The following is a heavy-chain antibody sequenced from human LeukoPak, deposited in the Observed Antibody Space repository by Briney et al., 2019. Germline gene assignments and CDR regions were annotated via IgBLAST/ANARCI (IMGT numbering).Heavy chain of an antibody. CDR1: GFTFSSYG. D-gene: IGHD6-13*01. V-gene: IGHV3-30*18. CDR3: AKVPRQHDNWFDP. CDR2: ISYDGSNK. Sequence: GGSLRLSCAASGFTFSSYGMHWVRQAPGKGLEWVAVISYDGSNKYYADSVKGRFTISRDDAKNSLYLQMNSLRAEDTAVYYCAKVPRQHDNWFDPWGQGTLVTVSS. J-gene: IGHJ5*02.